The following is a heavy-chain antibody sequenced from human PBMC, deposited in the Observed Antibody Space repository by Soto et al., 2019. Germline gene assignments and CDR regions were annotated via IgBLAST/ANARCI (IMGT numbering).Heavy chain of an antibody. CDR1: GFTFSSYA. CDR2: ISGSGGST. CDR3: AKETYGDYEGSAFDI. D-gene: IGHD4-17*01. V-gene: IGHV3-23*01. Sequence: GGSLRLSCAASGFTFSSYAMSWVRQAPGKGLQWVSGISGSGGSTYYADSVKGRFTISRDNSKNTLYLQMNSLRAEDTAVYYCAKETYGDYEGSAFDIWGQGTMVTVSS. J-gene: IGHJ3*02.